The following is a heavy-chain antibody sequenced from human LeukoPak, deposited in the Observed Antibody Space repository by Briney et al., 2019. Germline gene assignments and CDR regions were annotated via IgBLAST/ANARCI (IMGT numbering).Heavy chain of an antibody. CDR2: ISASGDNT. CDR1: GFTFSTYP. CDR3: AKDGGY. Sequence: GGSLRLSCAASGFTFSTYPMMWVRQAPGKGLEWVSAISASGDNTCYADSVKGRFTISRDNSKNTLYLHVNTLRGDDTALYYCAKDGGYWGRGTLVTVSS. V-gene: IGHV3-23*01. J-gene: IGHJ4*02.